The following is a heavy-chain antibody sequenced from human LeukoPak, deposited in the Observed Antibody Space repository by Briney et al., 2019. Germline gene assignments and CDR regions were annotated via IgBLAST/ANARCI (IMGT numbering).Heavy chain of an antibody. Sequence: GGSLRLSCAASGFPFSNYCMHWVRQVPGKGLVWVSSINTDGRTTRYAASVQGRFTISRDNAKNTLYLQMNSLMGHETAAVYYARAGASGWYAAGWFDPWGQGTLVTVSS. D-gene: IGHD6-19*01. V-gene: IGHV3-74*01. CDR3: ARAGASGWYAAGWFDP. CDR1: GFPFSNYC. CDR2: INTDGRTT. J-gene: IGHJ5*02.